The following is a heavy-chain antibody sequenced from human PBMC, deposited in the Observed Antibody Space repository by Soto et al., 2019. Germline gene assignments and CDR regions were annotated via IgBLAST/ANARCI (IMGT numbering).Heavy chain of an antibody. CDR1: GYTFTSYA. D-gene: IGHD2-21*02. J-gene: IGHJ4*02. V-gene: IGHV1-3*05. CDR2: INAGNGNT. CDR3: ARSIVVVTALDY. Sequence: QVQLVQSGAEEKKPGASVKVSCKASGYTFTSYAMHWVRQAPGQRLEWMGWINAGNGNTKYSQKFQGRVTITRDTSASTAYMELISLRSEDTAMYYCARSIVVVTALDYWGQGTLVTVSS.